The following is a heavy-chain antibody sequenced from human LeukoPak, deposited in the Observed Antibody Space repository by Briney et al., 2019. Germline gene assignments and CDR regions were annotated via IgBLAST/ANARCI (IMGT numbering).Heavy chain of an antibody. CDR3: ARDHVSGYDYEGED. V-gene: IGHV4-61*02. J-gene: IGHJ4*02. D-gene: IGHD5-12*01. CDR1: GGSISSGSYY. Sequence: SETLSLTCTVSGGSISSGSYYWSWIRQPAGKGLEWIGRIYTSGSTNYNPSLKSRVTISVDTSKNQFSLKLSSVTAADTAVYYCARDHVSGYDYEGEDWGQGTLVTVSS. CDR2: IYTSGST.